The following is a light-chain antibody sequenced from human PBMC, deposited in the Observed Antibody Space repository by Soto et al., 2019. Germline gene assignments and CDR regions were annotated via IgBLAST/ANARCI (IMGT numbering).Light chain of an antibody. Sequence: DIQMTQSPSTLSGSVGDRVIITCRASQSISSWLAWYQQKGGKAPKLLISKASNLDSGVPSRFSGSGSGTEFNLTISSLQPEDFATYYCQQYNSFIWTFGQGTKVDNK. CDR1: QSISSW. J-gene: IGKJ1*01. CDR3: QQYNSFIWT. V-gene: IGKV1-5*03. CDR2: KAS.